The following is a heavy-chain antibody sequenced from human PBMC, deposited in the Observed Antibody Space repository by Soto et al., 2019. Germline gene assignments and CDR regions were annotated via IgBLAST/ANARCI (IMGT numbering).Heavy chain of an antibody. D-gene: IGHD1-20*01. J-gene: IGHJ6*02. CDR2: VYYSGIT. V-gene: IGHV4-61*01. CDR3: ARTRDNNLNYYYAVDV. CDR1: GASVSSPTHY. Sequence: QVQMQESGPGRVRPSETLSLSCTVSGASVSSPTHYWNWIRQSPGKGLEWIGFVYYSGITNYSPSLKSRVTISLDTSKDQFSLRLTSVTAADTAVYYYARTRDNNLNYYYAVDVCGQGTTVTVSS.